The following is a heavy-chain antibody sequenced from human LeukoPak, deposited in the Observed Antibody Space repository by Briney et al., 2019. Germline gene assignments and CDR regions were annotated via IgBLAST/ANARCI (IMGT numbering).Heavy chain of an antibody. J-gene: IGHJ6*03. V-gene: IGHV4-4*07. CDR1: GGSISSYY. D-gene: IGHD3-10*01. Sequence: SETLSLTCTVSGGSISSYYWSWIRQPAGKGLEWIGRIYTSGSTNYNPSLKSRVTMSVDTSKNQFSLKLSSVTAADTAVYYCVRTYGSGNYYYYYYYYMDVWGKGTTVAVSS. CDR3: VRTYGSGNYYYYYYYYMDV. CDR2: IYTSGST.